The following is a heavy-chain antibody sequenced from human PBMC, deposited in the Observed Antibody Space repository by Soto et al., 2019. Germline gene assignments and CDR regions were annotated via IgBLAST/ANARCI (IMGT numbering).Heavy chain of an antibody. V-gene: IGHV3-11*01. CDR3: ARGHSIFYGMDV. D-gene: IGHD2-21*01. CDR1: GFTFSDYP. J-gene: IGHJ6*02. Sequence: PGGSLRLSCAASGFTFSDYPISWIRQAPGKGLEWVSYISSSGTTIYYADSVKGRFTISRDNAKNSLSLQMNSLRAEDTALYYCARGHSIFYGMDVWGQGTTVTVSS. CDR2: ISSSGTTI.